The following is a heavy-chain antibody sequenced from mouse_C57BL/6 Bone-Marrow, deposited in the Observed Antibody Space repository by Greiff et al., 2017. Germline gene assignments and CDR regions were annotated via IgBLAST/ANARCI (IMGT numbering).Heavy chain of an antibody. CDR1: GFTFSDYY. CDR3: ARQGYYNYDRYSMDY. V-gene: IGHV5-12*01. D-gene: IGHD2-12*01. Sequence: DVQLVEPGGGLVQPGGSLKLSCAASGFTFSDYYMYWVRQTPETRLEWVAYISNGGGSTYYPDTVKGRFTISRDNTKNTLYLQMSRLKSEDTAMYYCARQGYYNYDRYSMDYWGQGTSVTVSS. CDR2: ISNGGGST. J-gene: IGHJ4*01.